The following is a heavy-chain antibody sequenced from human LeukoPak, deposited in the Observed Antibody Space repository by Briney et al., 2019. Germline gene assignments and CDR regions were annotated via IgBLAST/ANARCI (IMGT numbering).Heavy chain of an antibody. V-gene: IGHV4-34*01. CDR3: ARVRKGGYSYGSDY. CDR1: GGSFSGYY. Sequence: PSETLSLTCAVYGGSFSGYYWSWIRQPPGKGLEWIGEINHSGSTNYNPSLKSRVTITVDTSKNQFSLKLSSVTAADTAVYYCARVRKGGYSYGSDYWGQGTLVTVSS. D-gene: IGHD5-18*01. CDR2: INHSGST. J-gene: IGHJ4*02.